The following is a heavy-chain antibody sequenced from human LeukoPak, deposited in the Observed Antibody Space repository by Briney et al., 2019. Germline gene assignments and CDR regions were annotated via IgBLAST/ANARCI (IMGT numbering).Heavy chain of an antibody. Sequence: PSETLSLTCTVSGGSISSSSYYWGWIRQPPGKGLEWIGSIYYSGSTYYNPSLKSRVTISVDTSKNQFSLKLSSVTAADTAVYYCASSDVAPYYYYMDVWGKGTTVTVSS. CDR1: GGSISSSSYY. D-gene: IGHD2-21*01. V-gene: IGHV4-39*01. J-gene: IGHJ6*03. CDR3: ASSDVAPYYYYMDV. CDR2: IYYSGST.